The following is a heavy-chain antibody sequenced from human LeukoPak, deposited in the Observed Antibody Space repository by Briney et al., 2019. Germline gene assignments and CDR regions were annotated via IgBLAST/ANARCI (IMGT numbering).Heavy chain of an antibody. CDR1: GFTVSSNY. D-gene: IGHD3-10*01. CDR3: AKDMYGSGSYYNDGMDV. V-gene: IGHV3-66*02. J-gene: IGHJ6*04. Sequence: GGSLRLSCAASGFTVSSNYMSWVRQAPGKGLEWVSVIYSGGSTYYADSVKGRFTIPRDNSKNTLYLQMNSLRAEDTAVYYCAKDMYGSGSYYNDGMDVWGKGTTVTVSS. CDR2: IYSGGST.